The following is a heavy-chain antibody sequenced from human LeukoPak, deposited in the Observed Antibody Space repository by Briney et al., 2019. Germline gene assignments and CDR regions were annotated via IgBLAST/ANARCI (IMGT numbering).Heavy chain of an antibody. CDR2: INPNSGGT. D-gene: IGHD3-10*01. V-gene: IGHV1-2*02. Sequence: ASVKVSCKASGYTFTGYYMHWVRQAPGQGLGWMGWINPNSGGTNYAQKFQGRVTMTRDTSISTAYMELSRLRSDDTAVYYCARNYGSGSYYAPQDYWGQGTLVTVSS. CDR1: GYTFTGYY. CDR3: ARNYGSGSYYAPQDY. J-gene: IGHJ4*02.